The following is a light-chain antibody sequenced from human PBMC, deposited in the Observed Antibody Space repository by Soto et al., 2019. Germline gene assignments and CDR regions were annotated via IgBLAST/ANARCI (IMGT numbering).Light chain of an antibody. CDR2: TTN. Sequence: QTVVTQEPSLTVSPGGTVTLTYASSTGAVTSGNYPSWFQQKPGQAPRTLIYTTNDKHSWTPARFSGSLLGDKAALTLSGVQPEDEAEYYCLLYYGSAQLVFGGGTKLTVL. J-gene: IGLJ3*02. V-gene: IGLV7-43*01. CDR3: LLYYGSAQLV. CDR1: TGAVTSGNY.